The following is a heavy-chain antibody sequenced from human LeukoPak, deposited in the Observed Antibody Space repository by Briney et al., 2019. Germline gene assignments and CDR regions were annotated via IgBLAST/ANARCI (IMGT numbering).Heavy chain of an antibody. CDR3: ARWRVVVADEDWFDP. V-gene: IGHV3-48*03. D-gene: IGHD2-15*01. J-gene: IGHJ5*02. CDR2: ISSRGSTI. Sequence: GGSLRLSCAASGFTFSSYEMNWVRQARGKGLECVSYISSRGSTIFCADSVKGRFTISRHNAKNSLYLHMKSLRAEDAAVYLCARWRVVVADEDWFDPWGQGTLLTVPS. CDR1: GFTFSSYE.